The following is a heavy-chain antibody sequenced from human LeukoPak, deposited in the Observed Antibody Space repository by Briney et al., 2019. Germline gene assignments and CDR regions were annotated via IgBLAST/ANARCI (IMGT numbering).Heavy chain of an antibody. J-gene: IGHJ3*02. CDR3: ARDYITYYYDSRARGAFDI. Sequence: GASVKVSCKASGYTFTSYGISWVRQAPGQGLEWMGWISAYNGNTNYAQKLQGRVTMTTDTSTSTAYMELRSLRSDDTAVYYCARDYITYYYDSRARGAFDIWSQGTMVTVSS. CDR2: ISAYNGNT. D-gene: IGHD3-22*01. CDR1: GYTFTSYG. V-gene: IGHV1-18*01.